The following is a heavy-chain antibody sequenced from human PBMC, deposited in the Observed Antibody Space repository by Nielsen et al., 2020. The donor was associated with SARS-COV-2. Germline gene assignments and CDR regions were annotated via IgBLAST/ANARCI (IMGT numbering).Heavy chain of an antibody. V-gene: IGHV4-59*13. CDR3: ARDLRVPAIGGGMDV. Sequence: SETLSLTCTVSGGSISSYYWSWIRQPPGKGLEWIGYIYYSGSTNYNPSLKSRVTISVDTSKNQFSLKLSSVTAADTAVYYCARDLRVPAIGGGMDVWGQGTTVTVSS. CDR1: GGSISSYY. J-gene: IGHJ6*02. CDR2: IYYSGST. D-gene: IGHD2-2*01.